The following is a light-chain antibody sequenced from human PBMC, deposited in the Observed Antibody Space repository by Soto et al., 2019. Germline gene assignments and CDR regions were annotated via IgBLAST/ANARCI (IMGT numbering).Light chain of an antibody. V-gene: IGLV1-40*01. J-gene: IGLJ2*01. CDR3: QSSDSSLTGSV. Sequence: QTVVTQPPSVSGAPGQRATISCTGSSSNIGAGYDVHWYQQLPGTAPKLLIYGNSNRPSGVPDRFSGSKSGTSASLAITGLQAEDEADYYCQSSDSSLTGSVFGGGTKLTVL. CDR2: GNS. CDR1: SSNIGAGYD.